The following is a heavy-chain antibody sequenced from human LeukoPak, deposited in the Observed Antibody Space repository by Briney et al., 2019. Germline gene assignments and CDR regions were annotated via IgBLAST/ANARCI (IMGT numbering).Heavy chain of an antibody. V-gene: IGHV4-39*01. CDR2: IYHSGST. CDR1: GGSISSSSYY. D-gene: IGHD6-13*01. CDR3: ARQPLSSRYYYGMDV. Sequence: SETLSLTCTVSGGSISSSSYYWGWIRQPPGKGLEWIGSIYHSGSTYYNPSLKSRVTISVDTSKNQFSLKLSSVTAADTAVYYCARQPLSSRYYYGMDVWGQGTTVTVSS. J-gene: IGHJ6*02.